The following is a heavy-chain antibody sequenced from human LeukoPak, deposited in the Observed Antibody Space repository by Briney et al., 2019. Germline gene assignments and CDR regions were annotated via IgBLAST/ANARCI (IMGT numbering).Heavy chain of an antibody. J-gene: IGHJ4*02. D-gene: IGHD4-23*01. CDR2: INSDGRST. Sequence: PGGSLRLSCAGSGITFSSYWMHWVRQAPGKGLVWVSRINSDGRSTNYADSVKGRFTISRDNAKNTRYLQMNSLRAEDTAVYYCARSAYPGNSVIEDWGRGTLVTVSS. CDR1: GITFSSYW. V-gene: IGHV3-74*01. CDR3: ARSAYPGNSVIED.